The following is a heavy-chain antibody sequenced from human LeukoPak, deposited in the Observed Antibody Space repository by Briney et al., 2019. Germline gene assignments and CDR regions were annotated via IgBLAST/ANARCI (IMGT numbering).Heavy chain of an antibody. Sequence: SETLSLTCTVSGGSISRSPYYWGWIRQPPGKGLEWIASIYYSGSTYYNPSLKSRVTMSVDTSKNQFSLKLSSVTAADTAVYYCARSFSSWSPQSVVDYWGQGTLVTVSS. V-gene: IGHV4-39*07. CDR3: ARSFSSWSPQSVVDY. D-gene: IGHD6-13*01. J-gene: IGHJ4*02. CDR2: IYYSGST. CDR1: GGSISRSPYY.